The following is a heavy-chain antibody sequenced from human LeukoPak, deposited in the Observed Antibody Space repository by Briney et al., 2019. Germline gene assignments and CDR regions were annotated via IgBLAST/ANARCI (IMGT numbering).Heavy chain of an antibody. V-gene: IGHV1-2*02. CDR3: ARERPLLWFGELSGSDY. J-gene: IGHJ4*02. CDR2: INPNSGGT. CDR1: GYTFTGYY. Sequence: ASVKVSCKASGYTFTGYYMHWVRQAPGQGLEWMGWINPNSGGTNYAQKFRGRVTMTRDTSISTAYMELSRLRSDDTAVYYCARERPLLWFGELSGSDYWGQGTLVTVSS. D-gene: IGHD3-10*01.